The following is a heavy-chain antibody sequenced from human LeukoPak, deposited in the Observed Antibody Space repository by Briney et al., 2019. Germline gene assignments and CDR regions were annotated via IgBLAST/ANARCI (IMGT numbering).Heavy chain of an antibody. V-gene: IGHV3-11*01. CDR2: IGGGGTDI. CDR3: ARDRCTGAACSGYYHGMDV. J-gene: IGHJ6*02. Sequence: PGGSLRLSCAASGFTFSDFYMSWIRQAPGKGLEWLSYIGGGGTDIKYADSVKGRFTISRDNAKKSLYLQMTSLRVEDAAVYYCARDRCTGAACSGYYHGMDVWGQGTTVTVSS. CDR1: GFTFSDFY. D-gene: IGHD2-8*02.